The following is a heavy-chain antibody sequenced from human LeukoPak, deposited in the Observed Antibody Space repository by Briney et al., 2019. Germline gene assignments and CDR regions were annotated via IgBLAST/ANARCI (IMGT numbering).Heavy chain of an antibody. V-gene: IGHV3-33*01. CDR3: ARDGSGSSLDY. D-gene: IGHD1-26*01. J-gene: IGHJ4*02. Sequence: GGSLRLSCAASGLTFSSYGMHWVRQAPGRGLEWVAVIWYDGSNKYYADSVKGRFTISRDNSKNTLYLQMNSLRAEDTAVYYCARDGSGSSLDYWGQGTLVTVSS. CDR2: IWYDGSNK. CDR1: GLTFSSYG.